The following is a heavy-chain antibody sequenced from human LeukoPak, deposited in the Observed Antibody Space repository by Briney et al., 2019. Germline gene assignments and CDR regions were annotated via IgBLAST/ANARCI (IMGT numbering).Heavy chain of an antibody. CDR1: GYTFTSYD. Sequence: ASVKVSCKASGYTFTSYDINWVRQATGQGLEWMGWMNPNSGNTGYAQKFQGRVTMTRNTSISTAYMELSSLRSEDTTVYYCARAYSNYYYYGMDVWGQGTTVTVSS. CDR3: ARAYSNYYYYGMDV. J-gene: IGHJ6*02. D-gene: IGHD4-11*01. V-gene: IGHV1-8*01. CDR2: MNPNSGNT.